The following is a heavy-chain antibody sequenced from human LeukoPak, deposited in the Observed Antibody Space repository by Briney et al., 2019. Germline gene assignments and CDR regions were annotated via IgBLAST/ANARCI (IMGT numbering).Heavy chain of an antibody. D-gene: IGHD3-10*01. CDR2: MNPNSGNT. V-gene: IGHV1-8*01. J-gene: IGHJ4*02. CDR3: ARGEIRWFGELPLDY. CDR1: GDTFTSYD. Sequence: GASVKVSCKASGDTFTSYDINWVRHATGQGLEWMGWMNPNSGNTGYAQKFQGRVTMTRNTSISTAYMELSSLRSEDTAVYYCARGEIRWFGELPLDYWGQGTLVTVSS.